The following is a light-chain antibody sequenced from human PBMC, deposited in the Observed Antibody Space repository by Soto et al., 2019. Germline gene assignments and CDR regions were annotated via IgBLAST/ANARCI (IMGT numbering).Light chain of an antibody. CDR2: DAS. V-gene: IGKV3-11*01. CDR1: QSVSSY. J-gene: IGKJ4*01. Sequence: EIVLTQSPATLSLSPGERATLSCRASQSVSSYLAWYQQKPGQAPRLLIYDASNRATGIPARFSGSGSGKDFALTISSLEPEDFAVYYCQQRSNWPPLTLGGGTKVEIK. CDR3: QQRSNWPPLT.